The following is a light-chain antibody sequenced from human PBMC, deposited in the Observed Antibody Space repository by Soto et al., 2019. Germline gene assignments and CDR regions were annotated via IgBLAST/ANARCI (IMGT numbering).Light chain of an antibody. V-gene: IGKV3-20*01. CDR3: EQYDRSPPEFT. Sequence: EIVLTQSPGTLSLSAGERATLSCRASQTISSNYLAWYQQKPGQAPRLLIFGASYRATGIPDRFSGSGSGTDFTLTISRLEPEDFAVYYCEQYDRSPPEFTFGPGTKVDIK. CDR2: GAS. J-gene: IGKJ3*01. CDR1: QTISSNY.